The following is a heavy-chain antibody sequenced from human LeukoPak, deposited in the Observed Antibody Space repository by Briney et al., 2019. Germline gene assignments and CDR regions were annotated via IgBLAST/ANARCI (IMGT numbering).Heavy chain of an antibody. J-gene: IGHJ4*02. Sequence: PGGSLRLSCAASGFTFSSYEMNWVRQAPGKGLEWVSYISSSGGTIYYADSVKGRFTISRDNAKNSLYLQMNSLRAEDTALYYCARDWNDSLDYWGQGTLVTVSS. CDR2: ISSSGGTI. CDR3: ARDWNDSLDY. CDR1: GFTFSSYE. D-gene: IGHD1-1*01. V-gene: IGHV3-48*03.